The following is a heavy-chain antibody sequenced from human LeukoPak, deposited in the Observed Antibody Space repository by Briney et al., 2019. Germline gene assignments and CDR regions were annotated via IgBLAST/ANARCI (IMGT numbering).Heavy chain of an antibody. J-gene: IGHJ6*02. Sequence: GASVKVSCKASGYTSTSYYMHWVRQAPGQGLEWMGIINPSGGSTIYAQKFQGRVTMTRDTSTSKVYMELSSLRSEDTAVYYYARDRDTAMVSNGMDVWGQGTTVTVSS. CDR2: INPSGGST. D-gene: IGHD5-18*01. CDR1: GYTSTSYY. CDR3: ARDRDTAMVSNGMDV. V-gene: IGHV1-46*01.